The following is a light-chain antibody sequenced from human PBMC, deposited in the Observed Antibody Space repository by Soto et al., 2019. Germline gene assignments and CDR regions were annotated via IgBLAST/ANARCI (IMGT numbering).Light chain of an antibody. Sequence: LTQSLGILSLNTGERATITCKARPSVSSYLAWYQQKPGQAHRLLIYDASNRATGIPARFSGSGSGTNFTLTISSLEPEDFAVYYCYPRRTLPPIPFGQGTLLAI. J-gene: IGKJ5*01. V-gene: IGKV3-11*01. CDR2: DAS. CDR3: YPRRTLPPIP. CDR1: PSVSSY.